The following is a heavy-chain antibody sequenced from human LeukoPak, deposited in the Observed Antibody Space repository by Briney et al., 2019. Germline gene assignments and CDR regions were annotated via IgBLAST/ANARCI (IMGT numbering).Heavy chain of an antibody. CDR2: IRYDGSPK. CDR1: GFTFKNYG. V-gene: IGHV3-30*02. CDR3: AKDIAGSGSFAGYFDY. J-gene: IGHJ4*02. Sequence: PGGSLRLSCAASGFTFKNYGMHWVRQAPGKGLEWVAFIRYDGSPKYYADSVKGRFTISRDNSKNSLYLQMNSLRAEDTALYYCAKDIAGSGSFAGYFDYWGQGTLVTVSS. D-gene: IGHD3-10*01.